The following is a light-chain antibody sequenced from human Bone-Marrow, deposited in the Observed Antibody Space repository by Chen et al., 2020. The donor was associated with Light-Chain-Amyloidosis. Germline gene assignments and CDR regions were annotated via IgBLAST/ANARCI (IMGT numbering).Light chain of an antibody. J-gene: IGLJ2*01. V-gene: IGLV3-21*02. CDR1: NIGGHS. Sequence: YVLTQPPSVSVAPGQAARITCGGNNIGGHSVHWYQQKPGQAPVLVVYDDSDRPSGIPERFSGSNSGDTATLTISRVEAGDEAGYFCQVWDSSSNHVVFGGGTKLTVL. CDR3: QVWDSSSNHVV. CDR2: DDS.